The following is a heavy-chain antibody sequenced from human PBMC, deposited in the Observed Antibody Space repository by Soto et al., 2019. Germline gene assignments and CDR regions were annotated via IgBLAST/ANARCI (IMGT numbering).Heavy chain of an antibody. CDR1: GYTFTSYY. J-gene: IGHJ6*02. Sequence: QVQLVQSGAEVKKPGASVKVSCKASGYTFTSYYMHWVRQAPGQGLEWMGWMNPNSGNTGYAQKFQGRVTMTRNTSISTAYMELSSLRSEDTAVYYCARGRQLVWYYYYGMDVWGQGTTVTVSS. D-gene: IGHD6-13*01. CDR2: MNPNSGNT. CDR3: ARGRQLVWYYYYGMDV. V-gene: IGHV1-8*02.